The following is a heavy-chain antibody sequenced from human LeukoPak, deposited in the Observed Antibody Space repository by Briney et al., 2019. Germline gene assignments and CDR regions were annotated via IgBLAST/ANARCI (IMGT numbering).Heavy chain of an antibody. J-gene: IGHJ4*02. CDR2: ISWNSGTL. CDR3: AKDFGSGSYGRPAGFSMFDY. V-gene: IGHV3-9*01. CDR1: GFRFDDYA. D-gene: IGHD3-10*01. Sequence: PGRSLRLSCAASGFRFDDYAMHWVRQAPGKGLEWVSGISWNSGTLAYADSVKGRFTISRDNAKNSLYLQMNSLRAEDTALYYCAKDFGSGSYGRPAGFSMFDYWGQGTLVTVSS.